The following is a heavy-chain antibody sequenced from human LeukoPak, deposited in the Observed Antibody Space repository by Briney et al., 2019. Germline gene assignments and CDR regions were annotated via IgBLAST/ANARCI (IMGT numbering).Heavy chain of an antibody. CDR2: ISGSGGST. V-gene: IGHV3-23*01. CDR1: GFTFSSYA. J-gene: IGHJ2*01. CDR3: AKGRITMIVDDWYFDL. Sequence: GGSLRLSCAASGFTFSSYAMSWVRQAPGKGLEWVSVISGSGGSTYYADSVKGRFTISRDNSKNTLYLQMNSLRAEDTAVYYCAKGRITMIVDDWYFDLWGRGTLVTVSS. D-gene: IGHD3-22*01.